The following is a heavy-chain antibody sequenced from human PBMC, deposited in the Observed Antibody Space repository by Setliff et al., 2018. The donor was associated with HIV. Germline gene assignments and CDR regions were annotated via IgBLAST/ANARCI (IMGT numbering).Heavy chain of an antibody. CDR3: AKGTGWVQLWFQGYLDY. CDR2: IYYNGNT. J-gene: IGHJ4*02. V-gene: IGHV4-59*01. CDR1: GGSISSYF. Sequence: SETLSLTCTVSGGSISSYFWSWIRQPPGKGLEWIGYIYYNGNTNYSPSLKSRVTISVDTSKNQVSLKLSSVTAADTAVYFCAKGTGWVQLWFQGYLDYWGQGALVTVS. D-gene: IGHD5-18*01.